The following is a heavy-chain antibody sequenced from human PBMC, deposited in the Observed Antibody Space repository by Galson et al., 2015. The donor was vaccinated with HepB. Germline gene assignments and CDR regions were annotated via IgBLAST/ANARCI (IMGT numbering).Heavy chain of an antibody. V-gene: IGHV3-7*01. CDR1: GFSFSDFW. CDR3: ARDPHRGGDYDY. Sequence: SLRLSCAASGFSFSDFWMTWVRQAPGKGLEWVANINQDGSEKYCVDSMKGRFTISRDNAKNSLYLQMNNLGAEDTAVYYCARDPHRGGDYDYWGQGTLVTVSS. D-gene: IGHD1-14*01. J-gene: IGHJ4*02. CDR2: INQDGSEK.